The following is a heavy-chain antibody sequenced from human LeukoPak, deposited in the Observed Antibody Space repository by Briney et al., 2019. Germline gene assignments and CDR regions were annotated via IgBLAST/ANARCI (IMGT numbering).Heavy chain of an antibody. V-gene: IGHV3-30-3*01. J-gene: IGHJ4*02. CDR3: ARERQSEMVGVIIGY. Sequence: PGRSLRLSCAASGFTFSSYDMHWVRQAPGKGLEWVAVISYDGSNKHYANSVKGRFTISRDSSKNTYLQINSLTTEDTAIYYCARERQSEMVGVIIGYWGQGTLVTVSS. CDR2: ISYDGSNK. D-gene: IGHD2-8*01. CDR1: GFTFSSYD.